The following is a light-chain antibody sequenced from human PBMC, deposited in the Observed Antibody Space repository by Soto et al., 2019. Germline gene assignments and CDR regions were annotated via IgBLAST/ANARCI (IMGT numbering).Light chain of an antibody. Sequence: QSALTQPASVSGSPGRSITISCTGTSSDVGGYDYVSWYQLHPGKAPKLMVFEVSNRPSGVSYRFSGSKSGNTAPLTISGLQAEDEADYFCSSYSISTAYLFGTGTKVTVL. CDR1: SSDVGGYDY. CDR2: EVS. V-gene: IGLV2-14*01. CDR3: SSYSISTAYL. J-gene: IGLJ1*01.